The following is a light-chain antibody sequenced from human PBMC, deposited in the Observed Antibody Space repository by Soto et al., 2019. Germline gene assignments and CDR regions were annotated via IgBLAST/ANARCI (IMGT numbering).Light chain of an antibody. CDR1: HSFTDF. Sequence: DIQMTQSPSTLSASVGDRVTITCRASHSFTDFLAWYQQKPGNAPKLLIYKASTLASGVPSTFSGNGSGTEFTLTISRLQPDDSATYYCQQYDGFPYTFGQGTKLQIK. V-gene: IGKV1-5*03. J-gene: IGKJ2*01. CDR2: KAS. CDR3: QQYDGFPYT.